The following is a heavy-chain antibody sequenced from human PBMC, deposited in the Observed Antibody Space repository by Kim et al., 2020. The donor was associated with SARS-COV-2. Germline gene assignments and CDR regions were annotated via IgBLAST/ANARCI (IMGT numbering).Heavy chain of an antibody. CDR2: ISASTGTI. J-gene: IGHJ4*02. CDR3: ARGTRPAAGTVFDS. Sequence: GGSLRLSCRDSGVTFSDYNMVWVRQAPGKGLEWVSYISASTGTIYYADSVKGRFTVSRDNAQYSLFLQMTGLRREDTAVYYCARGTRPAAGTVFDSWGQGTLVTVSS. V-gene: IGHV3-48*01. D-gene: IGHD6-13*01. CDR1: GVTFSDYN.